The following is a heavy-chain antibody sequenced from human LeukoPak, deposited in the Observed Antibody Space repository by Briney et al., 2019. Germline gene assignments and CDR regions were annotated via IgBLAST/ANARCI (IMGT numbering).Heavy chain of an antibody. D-gene: IGHD5-12*01. CDR1: GFTFSSYA. Sequence: PGGSLRLSCAASGFTFSSYAMSWVRQAPGKGLEWVSAISGSGGSTYYADSVKGRFTISRDNSKSTLYLQMNSLRAEDTAVYYCAKEGGYDSGPYYFDYWGQGTLVTVSS. CDR3: AKEGGYDSGPYYFDY. J-gene: IGHJ4*02. CDR2: ISGSGGST. V-gene: IGHV3-23*01.